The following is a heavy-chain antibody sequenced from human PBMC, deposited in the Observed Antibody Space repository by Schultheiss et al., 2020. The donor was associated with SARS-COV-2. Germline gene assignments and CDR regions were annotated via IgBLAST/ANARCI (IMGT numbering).Heavy chain of an antibody. J-gene: IGHJ6*02. CDR2: ISYDGSNK. CDR1: GFTFSSYG. V-gene: IGHV3-30*03. Sequence: GGSLRLSCAASGFTFSSYGMHWVRQAPGKGLEWVAVISYDGSNKYYADSVKGRFTISRDNAKNSLYLQMNSLRAEDTAVYYCARVDIVATSGLYYYGMDVWGQGTTVTVSS. CDR3: ARVDIVATSGLYYYGMDV. D-gene: IGHD5-12*01.